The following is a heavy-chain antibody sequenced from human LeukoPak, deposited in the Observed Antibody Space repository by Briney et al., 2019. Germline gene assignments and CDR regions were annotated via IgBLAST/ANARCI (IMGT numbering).Heavy chain of an antibody. CDR2: ISSSGSTM. CDR3: ARDLVGGPLNY. Sequence: GGSLRLSCAASGFTFSDDYMGWIRQAPGKGLEWVSYISSSGSTMYYADSVKGRFTISRDNAKKALYLQMNSLRAEDTAVYYCARDLVGGPLNYWGQGNLVTVSS. D-gene: IGHD2-15*01. J-gene: IGHJ4*02. CDR1: GFTFSDDY. V-gene: IGHV3-11*04.